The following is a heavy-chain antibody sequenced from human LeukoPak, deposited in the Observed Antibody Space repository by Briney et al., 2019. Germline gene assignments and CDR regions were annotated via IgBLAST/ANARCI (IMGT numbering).Heavy chain of an antibody. CDR1: GGSISSYY. D-gene: IGHD7-27*01. J-gene: IGHJ4*02. V-gene: IGHV4-59*01. Sequence: SETLSLTCTVSGGSISSYYWSWIRQPPGKGLEWIGYIYYSGSTNYNPSLKSRVTISVDTSKNQFSLKLSSVTAAVTAVYYCARRKLGYFDYWGQGTLVTVSS. CDR2: IYYSGST. CDR3: ARRKLGYFDY.